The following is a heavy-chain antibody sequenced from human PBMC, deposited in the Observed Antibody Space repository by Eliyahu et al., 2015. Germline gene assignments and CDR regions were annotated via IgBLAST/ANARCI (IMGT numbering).Heavy chain of an antibody. Sequence: QVQLVQSGAEVQKSGASVKVSCKASGYTFTSYYMHWVRQAPGQGLEWMGIINPSTGVTSYAQKFQGRVSMTRDTSTSTFYMDLTSLTSEDTAVYYCARESDRETYGAVSWYWGQGTLVTVSS. D-gene: IGHD4-17*01. CDR3: ARESDRETYGAVSWY. CDR1: GYTFTSYY. V-gene: IGHV1-46*01. J-gene: IGHJ4*02. CDR2: INPSTGVT.